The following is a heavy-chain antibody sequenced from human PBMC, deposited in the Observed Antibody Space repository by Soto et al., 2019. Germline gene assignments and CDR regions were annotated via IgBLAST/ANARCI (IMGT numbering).Heavy chain of an antibody. Sequence: GGSLRLSCAASGFTFDSFAMTWVRRAPGKGLEWVSAISASGGSTYYADSVKGRFTISRDSSKNTLYLQMNSLRAEDTAVYYCARGAVTPDSWGQGTLVTVSS. J-gene: IGHJ4*02. CDR2: ISASGGST. D-gene: IGHD3-10*01. V-gene: IGHV3-23*01. CDR3: ARGAVTPDS. CDR1: GFTFDSFA.